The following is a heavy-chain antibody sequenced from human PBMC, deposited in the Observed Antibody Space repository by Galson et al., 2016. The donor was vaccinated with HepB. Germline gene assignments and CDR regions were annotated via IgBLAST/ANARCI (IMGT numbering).Heavy chain of an antibody. D-gene: IGHD3-10*01. CDR3: PRESGAFVPFGF. CDR1: GGPIANSNW. J-gene: IGHJ1*01. CDR2: ISHSGSA. Sequence: SETLSLTCAVSGGPIANSNWWSWVRQAPGKGLEWIGEISHSGSAHYNPSLESRVTLSSDMSRDESSLKLYSVTAADTAMYFCPRESGAFVPFGFWGQGALVTVSS. V-gene: IGHV4-4*02.